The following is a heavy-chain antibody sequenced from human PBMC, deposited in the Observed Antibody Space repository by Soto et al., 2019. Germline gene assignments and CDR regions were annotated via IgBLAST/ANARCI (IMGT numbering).Heavy chain of an antibody. CDR1: GFTFSTHW. CDR3: TRIGAVYAPRSYAY. CDR2: INGDGSGT. J-gene: IGHJ4*02. D-gene: IGHD2-2*01. Sequence: GGSLRLSCAASGFTFSTHWMSWVRQTPGKGLEWVANINGDGSGTLYVDSVKGRFTISRDNTKNSLSLQMNSLRAEDTAVYYCTRIGAVYAPRSYAYWGQGTLVTVSS. V-gene: IGHV3-7*01.